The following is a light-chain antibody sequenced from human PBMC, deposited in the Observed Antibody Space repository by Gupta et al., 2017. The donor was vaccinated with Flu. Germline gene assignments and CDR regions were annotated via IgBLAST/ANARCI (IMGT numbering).Light chain of an antibody. CDR2: GAS. CDR3: QHYSSASTMYT. V-gene: IGKV3-20*01. J-gene: IGKJ2*01. Sequence: DIVLTQSPGTLSLSPGERATLSCRASQSVTSSYLAWYQQKPGQAPRLLIYGASSRATGSPDRFSGSGAGTDFTLNINRLEPEDFAVYYCQHYSSASTMYTFGQGTKLEIK. CDR1: QSVTSSY.